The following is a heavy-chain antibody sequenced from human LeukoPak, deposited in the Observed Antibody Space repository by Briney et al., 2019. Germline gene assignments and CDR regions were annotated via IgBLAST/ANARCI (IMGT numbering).Heavy chain of an antibody. CDR3: AKSGGYGLIDY. J-gene: IGHJ4*01. V-gene: IGHV4-39*01. Sequence: PSETLSLTCAVSGASISSSNWLSWVRQPPGKGLEWIGSIYSSGSTYYNSSLKSRVTISIDTSKNQVSLKMSSVTAADTAVYYCAKSGGYGLIDYWGQGTLVTVSS. CDR2: IYSSGST. D-gene: IGHD6-25*01. CDR1: GASISSSNWL.